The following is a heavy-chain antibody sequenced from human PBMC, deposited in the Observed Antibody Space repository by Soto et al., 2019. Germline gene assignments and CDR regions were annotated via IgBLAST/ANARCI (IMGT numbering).Heavy chain of an antibody. CDR3: ASEYSSSWYGDAFDI. Sequence: QVQLVQSGAEVKKPGSSVKVSCKASGGTFSSYAISWVRQAPGQGLEWMGGIIPIFGTANYAQKLQGRVTIXXDXSXXTAYMELSRLRSEDTAVYYCASEYSSSWYGDAFDIWGQGTMVTVSS. V-gene: IGHV1-69*12. CDR2: IIPIFGTA. D-gene: IGHD6-13*01. CDR1: GGTFSSYA. J-gene: IGHJ3*02.